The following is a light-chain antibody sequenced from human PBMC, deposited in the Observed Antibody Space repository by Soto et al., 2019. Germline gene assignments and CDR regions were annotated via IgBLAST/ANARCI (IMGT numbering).Light chain of an antibody. V-gene: IGLV2-14*01. CDR3: VSYTTSASYV. J-gene: IGLJ1*01. CDR1: SSDVGNYIF. Sequence: QSVLTQPASVSGSPGQSITISCTGTSSDVGNYIFVSWYRQHPGKAPKLMIYDINNRPSGVSNRFSGPKSGNTASLTISGLQAEDEADYYCVSYTTSASYVSGTGTKVTVL. CDR2: DIN.